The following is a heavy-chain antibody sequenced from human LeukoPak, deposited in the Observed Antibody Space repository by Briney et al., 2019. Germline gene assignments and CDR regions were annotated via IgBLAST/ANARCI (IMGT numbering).Heavy chain of an antibody. CDR1: GFTFRSYG. D-gene: IGHD6-13*01. V-gene: IGHV3-30*18. Sequence: GGSLRLSCAASGFTFRSYGMHWVRQAPGKGLEWVAVISSDGTNKYYADSVKGRFTISRDNSKNTLYLQMNSLRAEDTTVYYCAKGTGSSWSGFDYWGQGTLVTVSS. CDR3: AKGTGSSWSGFDY. J-gene: IGHJ4*02. CDR2: ISSDGTNK.